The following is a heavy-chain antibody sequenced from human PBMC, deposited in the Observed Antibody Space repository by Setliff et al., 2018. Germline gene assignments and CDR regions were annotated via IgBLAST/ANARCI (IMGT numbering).Heavy chain of an antibody. J-gene: IGHJ4*02. D-gene: IGHD2-15*01. CDR2: INHSGNT. V-gene: IGHV4-4*02. CDR1: GDSISSGNW. Sequence: KPSETLSLTCAVSGDSISSGNWWSWVRQPPEKGLEWIGEINHSGNTNYNPSLKSRVTISVDKSTNQFSLKLNSVTAADTAVYYCAKGDGGYPSDSWGQGILVTVSS. CDR3: AKGDGGYPSDS.